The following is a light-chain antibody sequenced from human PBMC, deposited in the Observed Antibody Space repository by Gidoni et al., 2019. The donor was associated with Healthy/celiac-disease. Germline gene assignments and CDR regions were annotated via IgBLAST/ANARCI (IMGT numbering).Light chain of an antibody. J-gene: IGKJ1*01. CDR2: DAS. Sequence: EIVLTQSPATLSLSPGERATLACRASQGVISYLAWYQQKPGQAPRLLIYDASNRATGIPARFSGSGSGTDFTLTISSLEPEDFAVYYCQQRSNWPRWTFGQGTKVEIK. V-gene: IGKV3-11*01. CDR1: QGVISY. CDR3: QQRSNWPRWT.